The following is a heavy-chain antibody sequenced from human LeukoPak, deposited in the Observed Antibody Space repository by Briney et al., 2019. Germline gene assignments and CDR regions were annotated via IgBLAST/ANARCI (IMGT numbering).Heavy chain of an antibody. D-gene: IGHD4-17*01. CDR1: GYTLTSYD. J-gene: IGHJ5*02. V-gene: IGHV1-8*03. CDR3: ARVVGDFGDYLGRYNWCDP. CDR2: MNPNSGNT. Sequence: AAVKVSCKASGYTLTSYDINWGPPATGQGLEWMGWMNPNSGNTGYAQKFQGRVTITRNTSISTAYMELSSLRSEDTAVYCCARVVGDFGDYLGRYNWCDPWGQGKLVTVSS.